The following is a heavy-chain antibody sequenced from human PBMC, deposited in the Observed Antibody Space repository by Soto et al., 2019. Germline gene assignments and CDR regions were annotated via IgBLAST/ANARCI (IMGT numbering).Heavy chain of an antibody. CDR1: GFTSSNNA. CDR2: IRGSGETT. V-gene: IGHV3-23*01. D-gene: IGHD3-16*01. J-gene: IGHJ5*02. Sequence: EVELLESGGGLVQPGGSLRLSCAASGFTSSNNAISWVRQSPGKGLAWLSSIRGSGETTYYADSVKGRVTISRDNDKNTLYLQINSLTAGETAVYYCAIGGATTNIIMASWGPGTTVTVSA. CDR3: AIGGATTNIIMAS.